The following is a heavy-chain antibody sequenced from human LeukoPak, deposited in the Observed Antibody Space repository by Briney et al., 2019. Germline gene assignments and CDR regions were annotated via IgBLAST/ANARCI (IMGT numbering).Heavy chain of an antibody. CDR2: IIPILGIA. CDR1: GGTFSSYA. Sequence: GASVKVSCKASGGTFSSYAISWVRQAPGQGLEWMGRIIPILGIANYAQKFQGRVTITADKSTSTAYMELSSLRSEDTAVYYCATDRSYYDSSGYYYFDYWGQGTLVIVSS. D-gene: IGHD3-22*01. V-gene: IGHV1-69*04. J-gene: IGHJ4*02. CDR3: ATDRSYYDSSGYYYFDY.